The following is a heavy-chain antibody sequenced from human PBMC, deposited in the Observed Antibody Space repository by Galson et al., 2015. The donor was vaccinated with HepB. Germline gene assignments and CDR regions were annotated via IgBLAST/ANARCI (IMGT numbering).Heavy chain of an antibody. CDR2: ISDSGATT. CDR3: AKSPSRSWSEFDI. V-gene: IGHV3-23*01. J-gene: IGHJ3*02. Sequence: SLRLSCAAPGFTVSSYAMNWVRQAPGQGLEWVSRISDSGATTHSADSVKGRLTISRDNSKNTLYLQMNSLTAEDSALYYCAKSPSRSWSEFDIWGQGTMVIVSS. CDR1: GFTVSSYA. D-gene: IGHD6-13*01.